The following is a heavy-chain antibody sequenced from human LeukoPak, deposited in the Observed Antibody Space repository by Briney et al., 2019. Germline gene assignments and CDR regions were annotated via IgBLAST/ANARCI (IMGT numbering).Heavy chain of an antibody. D-gene: IGHD3-10*01. Sequence: SETLSLTCTVSGGSISSSSYYWGWIRQPPGKGLEWIGSIYYSGSTYYNPSLKSRVTISVDPAKTQFSLKLSSVPAADTAVYYCASLLWFGELSPVIWFDPWGQGTLVTVSS. J-gene: IGHJ5*02. V-gene: IGHV4-39*01. CDR2: IYYSGST. CDR3: ASLLWFGELSPVIWFDP. CDR1: GGSISSSSYY.